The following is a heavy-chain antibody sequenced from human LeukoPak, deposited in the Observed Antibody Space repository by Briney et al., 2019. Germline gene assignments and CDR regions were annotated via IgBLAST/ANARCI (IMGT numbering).Heavy chain of an antibody. J-gene: IGHJ6*03. Sequence: GGSLRLSCAASGFTFSSYGMHWVRQAPGKGLEWVAFIRYDGSNKYYADSVKGRFTISRDNSKNTLYLQMNSLRAEDTAVYYCAKRGSSGWYNHYYYMDVWGKGTTVTISS. CDR1: GFTFSSYG. CDR2: IRYDGSNK. V-gene: IGHV3-30*02. D-gene: IGHD6-19*01. CDR3: AKRGSSGWYNHYYYMDV.